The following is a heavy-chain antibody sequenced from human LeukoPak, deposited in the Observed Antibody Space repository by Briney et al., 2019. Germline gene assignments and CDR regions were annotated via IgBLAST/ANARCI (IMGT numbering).Heavy chain of an antibody. J-gene: IGHJ4*02. D-gene: IGHD6-13*01. CDR1: GGTFSSYA. V-gene: IGHV1-69*04. CDR3: ARDPGIVAAGNYY. CDR2: IIPILGIA. Sequence: RASVKVSCKASGGTFSSYAISWVRQAPGQGLEWMGRIIPILGIANYAQKFQGRVTITADKSTSTAYMELSSLRSEDTAVYYCARDPGIVAAGNYYWGQGTLVTVSS.